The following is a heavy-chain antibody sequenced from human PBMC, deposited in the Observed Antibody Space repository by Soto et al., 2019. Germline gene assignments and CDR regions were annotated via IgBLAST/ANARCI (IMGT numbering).Heavy chain of an antibody. Sequence: PGESLKLSCKGSGYWFSSYWIGLVRQMPGKGLEWMAIIYPCVSDSRYSPSFQGQVPIPVDKSLNPAYLHWSSLHASDSARYYCARLYGDGNWFDFWGQGTLATVSS. CDR2: IYPCVSDS. CDR3: ARLYGDGNWFDF. CDR1: GYWFSSYW. V-gene: IGHV5-51*01. D-gene: IGHD4-17*01. J-gene: IGHJ5*01.